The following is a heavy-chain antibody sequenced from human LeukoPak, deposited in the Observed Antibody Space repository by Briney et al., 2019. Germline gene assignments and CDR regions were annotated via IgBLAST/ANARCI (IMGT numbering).Heavy chain of an antibody. CDR1: GFTFSSYE. CDR3: ARAGSYFDY. V-gene: IGHV3-48*03. CDR2: ISSSGDNI. J-gene: IGHJ4*02. Sequence: GGSLRLSCAASGFTFSSYEMNWVRQAPGKGLEWVSYISSSGDNIYYADSVKGRFTISRDNAKNSLYLQVNSLRAEDTGLYYCARAGSYFDYWGQGTLVPVSS. D-gene: IGHD1-26*01.